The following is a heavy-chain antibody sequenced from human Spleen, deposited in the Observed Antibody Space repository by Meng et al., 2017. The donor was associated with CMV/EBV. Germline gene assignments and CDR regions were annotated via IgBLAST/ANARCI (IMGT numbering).Heavy chain of an antibody. D-gene: IGHD5-24*01. CDR1: GGSLSGYY. J-gene: IGHJ4*02. CDR2: INHSGST. CDR3: ARDGVRDGYNFYYFDY. Sequence: SETLSLTCAVYGGSLSGYYWSWIRQPPGKGLEWIGEINHSGSTNYNPSPKNRLTISVDTSKNQFSLKLNSVTAADTAVYYCARDGVRDGYNFYYFDYWGRGTLVTVSS. V-gene: IGHV4-34*01.